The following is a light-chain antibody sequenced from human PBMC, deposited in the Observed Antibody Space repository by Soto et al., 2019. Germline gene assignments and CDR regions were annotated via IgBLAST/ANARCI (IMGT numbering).Light chain of an antibody. CDR2: AAS. CDR3: QQYASSPLLT. J-gene: IGKJ4*01. CDR1: QSVTRDY. V-gene: IGKV3-20*01. Sequence: IVLTQSPGTLSLSPWERENLFCRAIQSVTRDYLAWYQQKPGQAPRLLIYAASNRATGIPARFSGSGSGTDFTLSISRLEPEDFAVYYCQQYASSPLLTFGGGTKVDIK.